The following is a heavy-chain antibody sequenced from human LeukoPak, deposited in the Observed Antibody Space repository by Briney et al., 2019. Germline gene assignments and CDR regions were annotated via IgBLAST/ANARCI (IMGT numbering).Heavy chain of an antibody. Sequence: PSETLSLTCTVSGGSISSYYWSWIRQPPGKGLEWIGYIYYSGSTNYNPSLKSRVTISVDTSKNQFSLKLSSVTAADTAVYYCASTSNWNDEYNFDYWGQGTLATVSS. CDR1: GGSISSYY. J-gene: IGHJ4*02. V-gene: IGHV4-59*01. CDR2: IYYSGST. D-gene: IGHD1-1*01. CDR3: ASTSNWNDEYNFDY.